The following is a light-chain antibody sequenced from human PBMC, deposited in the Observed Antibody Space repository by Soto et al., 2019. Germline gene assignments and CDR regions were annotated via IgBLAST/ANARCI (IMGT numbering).Light chain of an antibody. CDR3: SSYTSNFTLMFL. V-gene: IGLV2-14*01. J-gene: IGLJ1*01. CDR2: DVS. Sequence: QSALTQPASVSGSPGQSITISCTGASSDVGGYNFVSWYQQHPGKAPKLMIYDVSRRPSGVSNRFSGSKSGNTASLSISGLQAEDEADYYCSSYTSNFTLMFLFGGGTKVTVL. CDR1: SSDVGGYNF.